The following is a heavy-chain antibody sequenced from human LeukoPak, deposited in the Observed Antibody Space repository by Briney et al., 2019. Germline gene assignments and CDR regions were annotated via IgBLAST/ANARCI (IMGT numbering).Heavy chain of an antibody. Sequence: GGSLRLSCAASGFIFNDYAMHWVRQVPGKGLEWVAVIRWNSGSMDYADSVKGRFTISRDNAKNSLYLQMNSLRPEDTALYYCAKDSHPYYFYYMDAWGKGTMVTVSS. V-gene: IGHV3-9*01. J-gene: IGHJ6*03. CDR1: GFIFNDYA. CDR3: AKDSHPYYFYYMDA. CDR2: IRWNSGSM.